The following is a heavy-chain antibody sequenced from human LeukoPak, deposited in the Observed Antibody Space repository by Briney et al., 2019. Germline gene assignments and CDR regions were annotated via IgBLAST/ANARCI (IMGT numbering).Heavy chain of an antibody. Sequence: GGALRLSCAASGFTFSGFGMHWVRQAPGKGLEWVAVISYDGSEKYYADSAKGRFTISRDNSKNTLYLQMNSLGDEDTAVYYCANTPTYGAGSYGDYWGQGTLVTVSS. V-gene: IGHV3-30*18. CDR1: GFTFSGFG. D-gene: IGHD3-10*01. CDR2: ISYDGSEK. CDR3: ANTPTYGAGSYGDY. J-gene: IGHJ4*02.